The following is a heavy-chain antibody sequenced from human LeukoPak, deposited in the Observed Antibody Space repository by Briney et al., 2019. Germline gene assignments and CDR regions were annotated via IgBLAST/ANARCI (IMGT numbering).Heavy chain of an antibody. CDR3: AKGSSGYYHGSYNWFDP. Sequence: ASVKVSCKASGYTFTSFDINWVRQATGHGLEWMGWMNPNSGNTGYAQKFQGRVTITRNTSISTAYMEMSSLRSEDTAVYYCAKGSSGYYHGSYNWFDPWGQGTLVTVSS. D-gene: IGHD3-22*01. CDR2: MNPNSGNT. J-gene: IGHJ5*02. CDR1: GYTFTSFD. V-gene: IGHV1-8*03.